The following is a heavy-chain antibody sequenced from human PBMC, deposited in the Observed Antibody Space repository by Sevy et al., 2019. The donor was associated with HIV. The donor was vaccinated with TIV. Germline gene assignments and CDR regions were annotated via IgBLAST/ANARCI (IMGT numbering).Heavy chain of an antibody. J-gene: IGHJ5*02. Sequence: GGSLRLSCAASGFTFSDYAMHWVRLAPGKGLEWVALMSYDGSNQYYADSVKGRFTISRDNSKNTLYLQMNSLGVEDTAVYYCAKDDGALTGIDPWGQGTLVTVSS. CDR2: MSYDGSNQ. V-gene: IGHV3-30*18. D-gene: IGHD7-27*01. CDR1: GFTFSDYA. CDR3: AKDDGALTGIDP.